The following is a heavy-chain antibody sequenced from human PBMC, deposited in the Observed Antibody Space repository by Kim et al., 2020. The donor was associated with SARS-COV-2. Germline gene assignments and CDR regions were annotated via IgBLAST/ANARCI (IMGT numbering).Heavy chain of an antibody. Sequence: KGRFTISRDDSKNTLYLQMNSLKTEDTAVYYCTTLFMITFGGVIVRYFDYWGQGTLVTVSS. D-gene: IGHD3-16*02. V-gene: IGHV3-15*01. CDR3: TTLFMITFGGVIVRYFDY. J-gene: IGHJ4*02.